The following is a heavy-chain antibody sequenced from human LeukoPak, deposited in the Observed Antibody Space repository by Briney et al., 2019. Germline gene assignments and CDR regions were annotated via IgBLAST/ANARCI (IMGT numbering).Heavy chain of an antibody. CDR3: ASSYYDSSGYYPPGEYFQH. Sequence: SQTLSLTCAVPGGSISSGGYSWSWIRQPPGKGLEWIGYIYHSGSTYYNPSLKSRVTISVDRSKNQFSLKLSSVTAADTAVYYCASSYYDSSGYYPPGEYFQHWGQGTLVTVSS. V-gene: IGHV4-30-2*02. J-gene: IGHJ1*01. CDR2: IYHSGST. CDR1: GGSISSGGYS. D-gene: IGHD3-22*01.